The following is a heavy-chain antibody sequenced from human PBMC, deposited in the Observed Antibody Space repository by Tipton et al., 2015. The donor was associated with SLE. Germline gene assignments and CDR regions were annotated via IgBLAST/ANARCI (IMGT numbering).Heavy chain of an antibody. V-gene: IGHV3-33*01. CDR2: IWYDGSNR. J-gene: IGHJ4*02. Sequence: SLRLSCATSGFTFSTTGMHWVRQAPGKGLEWVAVIWYDGSNRNYADSVKGRFSISRDNANNALFLQMNSLRVEDTALYYCARHDWPRAAAGRLGVFDSWGQGTLVTVSS. D-gene: IGHD6-13*01. CDR3: ARHDWPRAAAGRLGVFDS. CDR1: GFTFSTTG.